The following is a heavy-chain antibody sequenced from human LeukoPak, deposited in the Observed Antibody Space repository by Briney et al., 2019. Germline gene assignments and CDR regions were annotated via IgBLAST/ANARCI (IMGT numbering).Heavy chain of an antibody. V-gene: IGHV3-11*01. Sequence: GGSLRLSCAASEFTFSDNYMSWIRQAPGRGLEGVSYISNSGISKYYTPSVKGRFTISRDNANNSLYLQMNSLRAEDSAVYFCARGKRRFWFDPLGQGTLVTVSS. CDR2: ISNSGISK. CDR3: ARGKRRFWFDP. D-gene: IGHD3-16*01. CDR1: EFTFSDNY. J-gene: IGHJ5*02.